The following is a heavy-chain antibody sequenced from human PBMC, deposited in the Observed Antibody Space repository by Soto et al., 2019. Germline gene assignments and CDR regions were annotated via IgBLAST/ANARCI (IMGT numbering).Heavy chain of an antibody. CDR1: GFTFSSRA. D-gene: IGHD1-20*01. Sequence: EVQLVESGGGLVQPGGSLRLSCTASGFTFSSRAMNWVRQFPGRGLEWVSYISSSSSNIDYADSVKGRFTVSRDNAKNSLYLKMNTLRAEDTAVYSCASDLSLGSNWYYYLESWGQGTRVPVS. CDR2: ISSSSSNI. CDR3: ASDLSLGSNWYYYLES. V-gene: IGHV3-48*01. J-gene: IGHJ4*02.